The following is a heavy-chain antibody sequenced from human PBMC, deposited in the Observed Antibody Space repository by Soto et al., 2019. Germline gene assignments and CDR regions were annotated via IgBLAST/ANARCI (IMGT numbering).Heavy chain of an antibody. J-gene: IGHJ4*02. V-gene: IGHV1-3*01. CDR1: AYTFTSYT. CDR2: INAGNGNT. D-gene: IGHD5-12*01. Sequence: QVQLVQSGAEVKKPGASVRVSCKASAYTFTSYTMYWVRQAPGQRLEWMGWINAGNGNTKYSQKFQGRVIITRDTSASTAYMELSSLRSEDTAVYYCARFGGYSGYDSLDYWGQGTLVTVSS. CDR3: ARFGGYSGYDSLDY.